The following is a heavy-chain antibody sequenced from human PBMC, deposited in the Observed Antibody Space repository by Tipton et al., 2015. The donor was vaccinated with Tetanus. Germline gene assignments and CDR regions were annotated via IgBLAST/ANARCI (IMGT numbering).Heavy chain of an antibody. D-gene: IGHD3-9*01. CDR3: ARGKGVFLTGSPYFDY. V-gene: IGHV3-21*04. Sequence: SLRLSCAASGFTFSSYSMNWVRQAPGKGLEWVSSISSSSSYIYYADSVKGRFTISRDNAKNSLYLQMNSLRAEDTAVYYCARGKGVFLTGSPYFDYWGQGTLVTVSS. CDR2: ISSSSSYI. J-gene: IGHJ4*02. CDR1: GFTFSSYS.